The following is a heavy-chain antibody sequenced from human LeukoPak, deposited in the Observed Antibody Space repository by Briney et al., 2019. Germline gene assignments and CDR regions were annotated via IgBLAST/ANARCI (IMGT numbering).Heavy chain of an antibody. V-gene: IGHV3-11*01. CDR1: GFMFSDYY. CDR2: ISSGGDTF. Sequence: GGSLRLSCAASGFMFSDYYMVWIRQAPGKGLEWIAYISSGGDTFFYADSVKDRFTISRDNSGDSQHLQMNSLRAEDTAVYYCARGDGVYDYVWGRSYWGQGTLVTVSS. D-gene: IGHD3-16*01. J-gene: IGHJ4*02. CDR3: ARGDGVYDYVWGRSY.